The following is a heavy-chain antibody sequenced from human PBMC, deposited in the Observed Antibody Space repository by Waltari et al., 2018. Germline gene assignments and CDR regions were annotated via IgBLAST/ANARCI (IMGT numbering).Heavy chain of an antibody. CDR3: VRDDSYGQFMRFDF. J-gene: IGHJ4*02. V-gene: IGHV3-53*01. Sequence: EVQLVESGGGLIQPGGSLRLSCEASGLTVSRNYMSWVRQAPGKGLEWLSTIYSGGNTFYADSVKGRFNISIDNSKNTLYLQMNSLRVDDTAVYYCVRDDSYGQFMRFDFWGQGTVVTVSS. D-gene: IGHD5-18*01. CDR1: GLTVSRNY. CDR2: IYSGGNT.